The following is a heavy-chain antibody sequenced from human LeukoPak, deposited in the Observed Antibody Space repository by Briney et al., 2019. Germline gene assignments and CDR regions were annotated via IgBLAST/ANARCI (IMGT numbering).Heavy chain of an antibody. D-gene: IGHD2-2*01. J-gene: IGHJ4*02. V-gene: IGHV4-34*01. CDR2: INHSGST. CDR3: ARERGGIVVVPAARRGPLDY. Sequence: PGGSLRLSCAASGFTFSSYGMHWVRQAPGKGLEWIGEINHSGSTNYNPSLKSRVTISVDTSKNQFSLKLSSVTAADTAVYYCARERGGIVVVPAARRGPLDYWGQGTLVTVSS. CDR1: GFTFSSYG.